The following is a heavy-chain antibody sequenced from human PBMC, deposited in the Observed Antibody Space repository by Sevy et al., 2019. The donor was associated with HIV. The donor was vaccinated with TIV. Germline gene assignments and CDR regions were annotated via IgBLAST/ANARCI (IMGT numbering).Heavy chain of an antibody. CDR2: INPKSGGT. CDR1: GYTFTDYY. CDR3: ARVVEPAGIDPYYYGVDV. V-gene: IGHV1-2*02. J-gene: IGHJ6*02. Sequence: ASVKVSCKASGYTFTDYYIHWVRQAPGQGLEWMGWINPKSGGTNYAQKFHGRVTMTRDTSISTAYMELGRLRSNDTAVYDCARVVEPAGIDPYYYGVDVWGPGATVTVSS. D-gene: IGHD2-2*02.